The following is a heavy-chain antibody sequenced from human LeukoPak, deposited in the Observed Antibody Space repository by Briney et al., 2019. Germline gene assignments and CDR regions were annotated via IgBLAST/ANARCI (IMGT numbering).Heavy chain of an antibody. Sequence: GASVKVSCKASGYTFTGYYMHWVRQAPGQGLEWMGRINPNSGGTNHAQKFQGRVTMTRDTSISTAYMELSRLRSDDTAVYYCAAQGILEWLGYFDYWGQGTLVTVSS. J-gene: IGHJ4*02. V-gene: IGHV1-2*06. CDR1: GYTFTGYY. CDR2: INPNSGGT. CDR3: AAQGILEWLGYFDY. D-gene: IGHD3-3*01.